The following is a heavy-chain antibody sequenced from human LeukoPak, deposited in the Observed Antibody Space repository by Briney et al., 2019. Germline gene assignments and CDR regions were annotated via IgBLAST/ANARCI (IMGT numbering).Heavy chain of an antibody. Sequence: ASVKVSCKASGYTFTSYDINWVRQATGQGLEWMGWMNPNSGNTGYAQKFQGRVTMTRNTSISTAYMGLSSLRSEDTAVYYCARGRPYRDAFDIWGQGTMVTVSS. J-gene: IGHJ3*02. CDR3: ARGRPYRDAFDI. CDR1: GYTFTSYD. D-gene: IGHD1-26*01. V-gene: IGHV1-8*01. CDR2: MNPNSGNT.